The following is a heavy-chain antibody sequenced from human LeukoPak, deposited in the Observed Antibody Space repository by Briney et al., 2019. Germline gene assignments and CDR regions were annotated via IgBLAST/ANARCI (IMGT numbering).Heavy chain of an antibody. V-gene: IGHV3-30-3*01. D-gene: IGHD6-19*01. CDR2: ISYDGSNK. CDR1: GFTFSSYA. CDR3: AKDPNSSGWYGNLDY. J-gene: IGHJ4*02. Sequence: GGSLRLSCAASGFTFSSYAMHWVRQAPGKGLEWVAVISYDGSNKYYADSVKGRFTISRDNSRNTLYLQMNSLRAEDTAVYYCAKDPNSSGWYGNLDYWGQGTLVTVSS.